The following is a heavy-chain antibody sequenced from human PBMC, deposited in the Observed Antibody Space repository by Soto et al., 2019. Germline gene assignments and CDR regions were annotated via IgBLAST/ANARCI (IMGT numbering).Heavy chain of an antibody. Sequence: ASETLSLTCTVSGGSISSTDHYWGWVRQPPGKGLEWLGSIYFAGSTFHNPALKSRATISVDTSRNQFSRRLTTVTASDTAVYYCARLVFHCLRGSCDDYSFYGLDVWGQGTTVTVSS. CDR1: GGSISSTDHY. CDR2: IYFAGST. J-gene: IGHJ6*02. D-gene: IGHD2-15*01. CDR3: ARLVFHCLRGSCDDYSFYGLDV. V-gene: IGHV4-39*01.